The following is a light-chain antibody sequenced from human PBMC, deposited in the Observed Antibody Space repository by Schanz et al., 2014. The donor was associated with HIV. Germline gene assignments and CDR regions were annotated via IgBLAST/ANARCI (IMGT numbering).Light chain of an antibody. CDR3: STYSSSSHPVV. V-gene: IGLV2-14*01. Sequence: QSALTQPASVSGSPGQSITISCTGTSSDVGGYNYVSWYQQHPGKAPKLMIYDVSNRPSGVSNRFSGSKSGNTASLTISGLHDDDEDYYYSTYSSSSHPVVFGGGTKLTVL. J-gene: IGLJ2*01. CDR1: SSDVGGYNY. CDR2: DVS.